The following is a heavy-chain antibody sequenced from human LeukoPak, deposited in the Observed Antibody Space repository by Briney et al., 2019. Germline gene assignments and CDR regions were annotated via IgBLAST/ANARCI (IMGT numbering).Heavy chain of an antibody. CDR2: ISSSSSYI. CDR1: GFTFSSYS. J-gene: IGHJ4*02. Sequence: GGSLRLSCAASGFTFSSYSMNWVRQAPGKGLEWVSSISSSSSYIYYADSVKGRFTISRDNAKNSLYLQMNSLRAEDTAVYYCARGVRAAAGTVYWGQGTLVTVSS. D-gene: IGHD6-13*01. V-gene: IGHV3-21*01. CDR3: ARGVRAAAGTVY.